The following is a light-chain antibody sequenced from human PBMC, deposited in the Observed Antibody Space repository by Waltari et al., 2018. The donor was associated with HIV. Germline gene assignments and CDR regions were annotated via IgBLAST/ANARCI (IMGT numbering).Light chain of an antibody. V-gene: IGLV2-14*01. J-gene: IGLJ2*01. CDR3: SSYTSSRTPL. Sequence: QSALTQPASVSGSPGQSIPISCTGASSDVGDYNYVSWYQQHTGKATKLMIDEVSNRPSGVSNRFSGSKSGNTASLTISGLQAEDEADYYCSSYTSSRTPLFGGGTKLTVL. CDR2: EVS. CDR1: SSDVGDYNY.